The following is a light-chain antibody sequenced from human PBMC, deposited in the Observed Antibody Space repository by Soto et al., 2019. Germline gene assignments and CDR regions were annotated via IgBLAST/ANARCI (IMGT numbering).Light chain of an antibody. Sequence: QSVLTQPASVSGSPGQSITISCTGTSGDIGSYNRVSWYQQHPGKAPKLIIYEVTDRPSGVSNRFSGSKSGNTASLTISGLQAEDEAEYYCSSYTNINTRACVLGTRTKVTVL. CDR3: SSYTNINTRACV. V-gene: IGLV2-14*01. CDR2: EVT. J-gene: IGLJ1*01. CDR1: SGDIGSYNR.